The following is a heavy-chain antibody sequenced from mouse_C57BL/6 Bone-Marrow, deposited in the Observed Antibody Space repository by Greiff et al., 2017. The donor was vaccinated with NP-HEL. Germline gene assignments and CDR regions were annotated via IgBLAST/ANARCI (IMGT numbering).Heavy chain of an antibody. V-gene: IGHV14-3*01. CDR3: ARKYYYAMDY. CDR2: IDPANGST. Sequence: EVQLQQSVAELVRPGASVTLSCTASGFNIQNTSMHWVKQRPEQGLEWIGRIDPANGSTKYAPKFQGKATITADTSSNTAYMQLSSLTSEDTAIYYCARKYYYAMDYWGQGTSVTVSS. J-gene: IGHJ4*01. CDR1: GFNIQNTS.